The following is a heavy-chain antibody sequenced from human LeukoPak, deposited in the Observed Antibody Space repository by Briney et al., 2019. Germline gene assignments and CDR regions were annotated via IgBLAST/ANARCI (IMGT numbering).Heavy chain of an antibody. V-gene: IGHV3-53*01. D-gene: IGHD3/OR15-3a*01. CDR3: ARDTRDVDWTLGAFDI. CDR1: GFIVSSNY. J-gene: IGHJ3*02. CDR2: IYVDGRT. Sequence: GGSLRLSCAASGFIVSSNYISWVRQAPGKGLEWVSVIYVDGRTYYTDSVKGRFTTSRDNPKNTVYLQMNSLRAEDTAMYYCARDTRDVDWTLGAFDIWGQGTKVTVSS.